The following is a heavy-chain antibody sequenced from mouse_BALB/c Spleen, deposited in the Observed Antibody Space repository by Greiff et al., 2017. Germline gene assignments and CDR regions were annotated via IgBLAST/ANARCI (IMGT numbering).Heavy chain of an antibody. V-gene: IGHV2-2*02. J-gene: IGHJ4*01. CDR1: GFSLTSYG. Sequence: VKLVESGPGLVQPSQSLSITCTVSGFSLTSYGVHWVRQSPGKGLEWLGVIWSGGSTDYNAAFISRLSISKDNSKSQVFFKMNSLQANDTAIYYCARKYLDGYYVAMDYWGQGTSVTVSS. CDR2: IWSGGST. CDR3: ARKYLDGYYVAMDY. D-gene: IGHD2-3*01.